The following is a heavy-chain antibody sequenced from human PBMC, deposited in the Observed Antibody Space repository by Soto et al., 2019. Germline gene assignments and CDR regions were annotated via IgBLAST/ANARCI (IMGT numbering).Heavy chain of an antibody. V-gene: IGHV3-33*01. J-gene: IGHJ6*03. CDR2: IWYDGSNK. CDR1: GFTFSSYG. CDR3: ARTGLLFYINYYYYNDTDF. Sequence: PGGSLRLSCAASGFTFSSYGMHWVRQAPGKGLEWVAVIWYDGSNKYYADSVKGRFTISRDNSKNTLYLQMNSLRAEDTAVYYCARTGLLFYINYYYYNDTDFRCKGITVTVS. D-gene: IGHD4-4*01.